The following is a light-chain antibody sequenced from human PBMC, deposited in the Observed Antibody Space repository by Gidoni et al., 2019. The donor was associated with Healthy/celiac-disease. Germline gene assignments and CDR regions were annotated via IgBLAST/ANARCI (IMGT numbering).Light chain of an antibody. V-gene: IGKV1D-8*01. J-gene: IGKJ1*01. CDR1: QGSGSY. Sequence: VICMPQSPSLLSASTGDRVTIRCRLSQGSGSYLAWYQQKPGKAPELLIYAASTLQSGVPSRFSGSGSGTDFTLTISCLQSEDFATYYCQQYYSFPRTFGQGTKVEIK. CDR2: AAS. CDR3: QQYYSFPRT.